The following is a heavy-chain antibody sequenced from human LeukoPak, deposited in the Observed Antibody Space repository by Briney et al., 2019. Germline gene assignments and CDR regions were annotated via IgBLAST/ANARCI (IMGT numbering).Heavy chain of an antibody. CDR2: VSGSGGST. CDR1: GFTFGSYA. CDR3: AKCAGGDIVVVVAANDY. V-gene: IGHV3-23*01. Sequence: GGSLRLSCAASGFTFGSYAMSWVRQAPGKGLEWVSTVSGSGGSTYYAASVKGRFTISRDNSKNTLYLQMNSLRAEDTAVYYCAKCAGGDIVVVVAANDYWGLGTLVTVSS. D-gene: IGHD2-15*01. J-gene: IGHJ4*02.